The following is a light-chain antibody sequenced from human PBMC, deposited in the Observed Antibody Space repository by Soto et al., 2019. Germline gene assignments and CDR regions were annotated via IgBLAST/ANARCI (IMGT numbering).Light chain of an antibody. CDR2: DAS. CDR1: QSVSSRS. Sequence: EIVLTQSPGTLSLSPGERATLSCRASQSVSSRSLAWYQQKRGQAPRLLIYDASRRAPGIPDRFSGSGSGTDFTLTSGRLEPEDFAVYHCQQYVSSAYTVGQGTKLEIK. V-gene: IGKV3-20*01. CDR3: QQYVSSAYT. J-gene: IGKJ2*01.